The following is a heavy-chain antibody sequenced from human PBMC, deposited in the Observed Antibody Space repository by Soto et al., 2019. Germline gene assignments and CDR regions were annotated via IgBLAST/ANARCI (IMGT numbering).Heavy chain of an antibody. J-gene: IGHJ4*02. CDR3: ARRRPHLYRPSRARGKLDN. D-gene: IGHD3-16*01. V-gene: IGHV4-31*03. CDR1: NGSISSGGYY. Sequence: SETLSLTCTVSNGSISSGGYYWSWIRQHPGKGLEWIGHIHYSGNTYYSPSLKSRVMILVDMSKNQFSLKLTSVTAADTAVYYCARRRPHLYRPSRARGKLDNWGQAILVTVSS. CDR2: IHYSGNT.